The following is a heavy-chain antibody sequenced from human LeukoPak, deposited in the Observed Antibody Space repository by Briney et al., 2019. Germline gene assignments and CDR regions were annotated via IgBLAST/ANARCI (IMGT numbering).Heavy chain of an antibody. Sequence: ASVKVSCKASGYTFTSYGISWVRQAPGQGLEWMGWISAYNGNTNYAQKLQGRVTMTTDTSTSTAYMELRSLRSDDTAVYYCARTYSSGWYRNAFDIWGQGTMVTVSS. J-gene: IGHJ3*02. CDR3: ARTYSSGWYRNAFDI. CDR1: GYTFTSYG. D-gene: IGHD6-19*01. V-gene: IGHV1-18*01. CDR2: ISAYNGNT.